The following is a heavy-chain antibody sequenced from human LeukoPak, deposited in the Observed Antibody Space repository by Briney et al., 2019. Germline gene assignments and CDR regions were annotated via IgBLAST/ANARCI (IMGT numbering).Heavy chain of an antibody. Sequence: GRSLRLSCAASGFTFSNYAMHWVRQAPGKGREWVAVTSYDGINKYYADSVKGRFTISRDNSKNTLYLQMNSLRAEDTAAYYCARRYCSSTSCLFDYWGQGTLVTVSS. D-gene: IGHD2-2*01. CDR2: TSYDGINK. J-gene: IGHJ4*02. CDR3: ARRYCSSTSCLFDY. V-gene: IGHV3-30-3*01. CDR1: GFTFSNYA.